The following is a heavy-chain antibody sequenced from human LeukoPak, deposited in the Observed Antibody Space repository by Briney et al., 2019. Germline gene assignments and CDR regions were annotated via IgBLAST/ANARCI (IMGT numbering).Heavy chain of an antibody. CDR3: ARDCTNGVCYGTDFDY. CDR1: GFTFSSYG. J-gene: IGHJ4*02. D-gene: IGHD2-8*01. Sequence: GGSLRLSCAASGFTFSSYGMHWVRQAPGKGLEWVAVIWYDGSNKYYADSVKGRFTISGDNSKNTLYLQMNSLRAEDTAVYYCARDCTNGVCYGTDFDYWGQGTLVTVSS. V-gene: IGHV3-33*01. CDR2: IWYDGSNK.